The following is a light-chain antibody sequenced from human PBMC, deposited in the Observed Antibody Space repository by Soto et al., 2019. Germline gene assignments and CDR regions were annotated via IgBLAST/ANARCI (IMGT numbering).Light chain of an antibody. J-gene: IGKJ1*01. CDR3: QQTSSSPWT. Sequence: DILMTQSPSSLSASIGDRVTISCRTSQTVSTYLNWYQHKPGRGPTLLIYAASSLQSGVPSRFSGSGSGTDFTLTIGSLQPEDFATYYCQQTSSSPWTFGQGTKVDNK. CDR1: QTVSTY. V-gene: IGKV1-39*01. CDR2: AAS.